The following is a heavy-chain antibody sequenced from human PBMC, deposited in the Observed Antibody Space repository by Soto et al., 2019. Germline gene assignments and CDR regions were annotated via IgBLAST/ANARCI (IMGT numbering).Heavy chain of an antibody. CDR1: GFTFSSYG. CDR2: IWYDGSNK. Sequence: RLSCAASGFTFSSYGMHWVRQAPGKGLEWVAVIWYDGSNKYYADSVKGRFTISRDNSKNTLYLQMNSLRAEDTAVYYCARGRGSSAPDYWGQGTLVTVSS. V-gene: IGHV3-33*01. J-gene: IGHJ4*02. D-gene: IGHD3-10*01. CDR3: ARGRGSSAPDY.